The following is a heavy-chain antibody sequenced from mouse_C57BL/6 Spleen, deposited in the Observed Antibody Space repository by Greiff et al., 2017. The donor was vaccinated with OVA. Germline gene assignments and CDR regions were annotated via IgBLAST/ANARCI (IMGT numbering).Heavy chain of an antibody. J-gene: IGHJ3*01. CDR3: ARREDGNPVAY. Sequence: VQLQQSGPELVKPGASVKIPCKASGYTFTDYNMDWVKQSHGKSLEWIGDINPNNGGPIYNQKFKGKATLTVDKASSTAYMELRSLTSEDTAVYYWARREDGNPVAYWGQGTLVTVSA. CDR1: GYTFTDYN. D-gene: IGHD2-1*01. V-gene: IGHV1-18*01. CDR2: INPNNGGP.